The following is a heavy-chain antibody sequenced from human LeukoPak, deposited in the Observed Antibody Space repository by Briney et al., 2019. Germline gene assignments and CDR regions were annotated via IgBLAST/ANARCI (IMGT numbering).Heavy chain of an antibody. D-gene: IGHD3-3*01. CDR1: GFTFSSYW. CDR2: IYSDGITT. CDR3: ARVIPPHDFSKRSDP. Sequence: GGSLRLSCTASGFTFSSYWMHWVRQAPGRGLVWVSRIYSDGITTTYADSVKGRFTVSRDNAKNSLYLQMNSLRAEDTAVYYCARVIPPHDFSKRSDPWGQGTLVTVSS. V-gene: IGHV3-74*01. J-gene: IGHJ5*02.